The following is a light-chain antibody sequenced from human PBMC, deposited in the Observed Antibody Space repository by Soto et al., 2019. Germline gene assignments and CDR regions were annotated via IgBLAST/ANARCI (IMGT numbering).Light chain of an antibody. J-gene: IGKJ4*01. CDR1: QGINSF. V-gene: IGKV1-9*01. CDR2: AAS. CDR3: QQIERYPST. Sequence: DIQMTQSPPSLSASVGDRVTITCRASQGINSFLAWYQQKPGKAPKLLIYAASTLQSGVPSRFRGSGSGTDFTLTISSLQPEDFETHYCQQIERYPSTLGGGTKVDIK.